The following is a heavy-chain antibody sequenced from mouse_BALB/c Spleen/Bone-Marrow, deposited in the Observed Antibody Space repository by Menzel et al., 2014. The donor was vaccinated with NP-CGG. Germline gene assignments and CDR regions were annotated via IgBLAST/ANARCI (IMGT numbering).Heavy chain of an antibody. CDR2: ISSGGST. J-gene: IGHJ3*01. Sequence: EVKLMESGGGLVKPGGSLKLSCAASGFTFSSYAMSWVRQTPEKRLEWVASISSGGSTYYPDSVKGRFTISRDNARNILYLQMSSLRSEDTAMYYCARGYDGYYGFAYLGQGTLVTVSA. CDR1: GFTFSSYA. V-gene: IGHV5-6-5*01. CDR3: ARGYDGYYGFAY. D-gene: IGHD2-3*01.